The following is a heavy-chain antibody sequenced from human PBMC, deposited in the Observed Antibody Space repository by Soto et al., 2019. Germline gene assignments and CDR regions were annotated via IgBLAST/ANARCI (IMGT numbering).Heavy chain of an antibody. CDR1: GGSISSLGYS. Sequence: MLPLTSAVSGGSISSLGYSRIWIRQPPGKGLEWIGYIYHSGGTYYNPSLKSRVTISVDRSKNQFSLKLSSVTAADTAVYYCAAGGGLPRYYSGQGTLVTVSS. V-gene: IGHV4-30-2*01. CDR3: AAGGGLPRYY. CDR2: IYHSGGT. D-gene: IGHD5-12*01. J-gene: IGHJ4*02.